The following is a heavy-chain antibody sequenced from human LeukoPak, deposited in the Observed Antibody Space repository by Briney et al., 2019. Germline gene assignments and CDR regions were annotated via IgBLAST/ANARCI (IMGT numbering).Heavy chain of an antibody. CDR2: INSSGGNT. CDR3: AKGDRDYDILTGLGYGMDV. V-gene: IGHV3-23*01. CDR1: GFTFSSYA. J-gene: IGHJ6*02. Sequence: GGSLRLSCAASGFTFSSYAMRWVRQAPGKGLEWVSAINSSGGNTYYADSMKGRFTISRDNSKNTLYLQMNSLRAEDTAVYYCAKGDRDYDILTGLGYGMDVWGQGTTVTVSS. D-gene: IGHD3-9*01.